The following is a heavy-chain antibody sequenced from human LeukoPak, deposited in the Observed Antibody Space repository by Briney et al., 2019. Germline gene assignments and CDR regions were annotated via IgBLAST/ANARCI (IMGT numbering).Heavy chain of an antibody. Sequence: SETLSLTCAVYGGSFSGYYWSWIRQPPGKGLEWIGYIYYSGSTNYNPSLKSRVTISVDTSKNQFSLKLSSVTAADTAVYYCAIGQWLVQALDYWGQGTLVTVSS. CDR1: GGSFSGYY. CDR2: IYYSGST. D-gene: IGHD6-19*01. J-gene: IGHJ4*02. V-gene: IGHV4-59*01. CDR3: AIGQWLVQALDY.